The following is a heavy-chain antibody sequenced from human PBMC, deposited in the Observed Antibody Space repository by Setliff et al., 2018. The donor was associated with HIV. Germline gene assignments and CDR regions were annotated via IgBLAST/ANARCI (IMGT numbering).Heavy chain of an antibody. J-gene: IGHJ4*02. V-gene: IGHV1-58*01. CDR3: ATGGRGFHY. D-gene: IGHD2-15*01. CDR2: IVVGSGNT. CDR1: GFTFTSSA. Sequence: ASVKVSCKASGFTFTSSAVQWVRQARGQRLEWIGWIVVGSGNTNYAQKFQGRVTITADTSTDTAYMELSSLRSEDTAVYYCATGGRGFHYWGQGTLVTVSS.